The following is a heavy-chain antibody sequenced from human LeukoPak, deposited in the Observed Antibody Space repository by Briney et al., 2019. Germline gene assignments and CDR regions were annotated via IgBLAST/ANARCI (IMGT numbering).Heavy chain of an antibody. J-gene: IGHJ4*02. Sequence: SETLSLTCSVSGDSISLSFYYWGWIRQPPGKALEWIGSVYYSGTTSYNPSLKSRVTISVDMSKNHFSLRLRSVTAADTAMYYCARGTLYRGWSYHLDFWGQGSQVTVSS. CDR1: GDSISLSFYY. CDR3: ARGTLYRGWSYHLDF. V-gene: IGHV4-39*07. D-gene: IGHD6-19*01. CDR2: VYYSGTT.